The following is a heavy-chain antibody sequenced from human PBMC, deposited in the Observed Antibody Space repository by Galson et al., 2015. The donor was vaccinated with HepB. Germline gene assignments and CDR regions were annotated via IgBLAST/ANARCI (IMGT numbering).Heavy chain of an antibody. J-gene: IGHJ6*02. CDR1: GFTFSGYC. D-gene: IGHD2-2*01. Sequence: SLRLSCAASGFTFSGYCMSWVRQAPGKGLEWVSYISNGGSTIYYADSVKGRFTISRDNAKNSLYLQMNSLRAEDTAVYYCARLKDACSSSSCRLPRYYGMDVWGHGTTVTASS. V-gene: IGHV3-11*01. CDR2: ISNGGSTI. CDR3: ARLKDACSSSSCRLPRYYGMDV.